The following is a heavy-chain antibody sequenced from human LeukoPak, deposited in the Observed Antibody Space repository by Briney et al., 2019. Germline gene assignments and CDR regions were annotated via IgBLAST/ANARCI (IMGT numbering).Heavy chain of an antibody. J-gene: IGHJ6*02. CDR1: GGSISSYY. Sequence: PSETLSLTCTVSGGSISSYYWSWIRQPPWKGLEWIGYIYYSGTTNYNPSLKSRGTISVDTSKNQFSLKLRSVTAADPAVYYCARSPWDSLYYGMDVWGQGTTVTVSS. D-gene: IGHD1-26*01. CDR3: ARSPWDSLYYGMDV. CDR2: IYYSGTT. V-gene: IGHV4-59*08.